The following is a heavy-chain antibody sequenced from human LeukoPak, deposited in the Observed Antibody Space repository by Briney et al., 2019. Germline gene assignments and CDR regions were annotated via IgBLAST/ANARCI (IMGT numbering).Heavy chain of an antibody. CDR3: ARDYYSIYFYGMDV. Sequence: ASVKVSCEASEYTFTSYYMHWVRQAPGQELEWMGIINPSGGSTSYAQKFQGRVSMTRDTSTSTVYMELSSLRSEDTAVYYCARDYYSIYFYGMDVWGQGTTVTVSS. CDR1: EYTFTSYY. V-gene: IGHV1-46*01. D-gene: IGHD4-11*01. CDR2: INPSGGST. J-gene: IGHJ6*02.